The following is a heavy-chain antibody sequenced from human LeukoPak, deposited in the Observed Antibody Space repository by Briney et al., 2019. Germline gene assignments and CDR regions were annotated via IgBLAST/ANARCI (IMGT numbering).Heavy chain of an antibody. CDR3: AKAYGYQLLYRFDY. V-gene: IGHV3-23*01. CDR1: GFTFSCYA. J-gene: IGHJ4*02. Sequence: PGGSLRLSSAASGFTFSCYAMSWVRQAPGKGLEWVSAISGSGGSTYYADSVKGRFTISRDNSKNTLYLQMNSLRAEDTAVYYCAKAYGYQLLYRFDYWGQGTLVTVSS. D-gene: IGHD2-2*02. CDR2: ISGSGGST.